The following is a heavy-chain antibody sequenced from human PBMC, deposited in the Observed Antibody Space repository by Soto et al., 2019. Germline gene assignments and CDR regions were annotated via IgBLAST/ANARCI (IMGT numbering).Heavy chain of an antibody. V-gene: IGHV3-48*03. CDR3: ARVREYSQGIFYYSYGMDV. Sequence: EVQLVESGGGLVQPGGSPRLSCAASGFTFSSYEMNWVRQAPGKGLEWVSYISRSGSTINYADSVKGRFTISRDNTKNSLYLQMHSLRAEDTAVYYCARVREYSQGIFYYSYGMDVWGQGTTVTVSS. J-gene: IGHJ6*02. CDR2: ISRSGSTI. D-gene: IGHD3-10*01. CDR1: GFTFSSYE.